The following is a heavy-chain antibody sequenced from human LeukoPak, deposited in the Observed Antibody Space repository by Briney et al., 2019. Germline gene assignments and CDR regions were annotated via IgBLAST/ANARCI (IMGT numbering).Heavy chain of an antibody. CDR1: GFTFSSYE. CDR3: AGATGWFQAFDY. CDR2: ISSSGSTI. J-gene: IGHJ4*02. D-gene: IGHD6-19*01. V-gene: IGHV3-48*03. Sequence: GGSVRLSCAASGFTFSSYEMNWVRQAPGKGLEWVSYISSSGSTIYYADSVKGRFTISRDNAKNSLYLQMNSLRAEDTAVYYCAGATGWFQAFDYWGQGTLVTVSS.